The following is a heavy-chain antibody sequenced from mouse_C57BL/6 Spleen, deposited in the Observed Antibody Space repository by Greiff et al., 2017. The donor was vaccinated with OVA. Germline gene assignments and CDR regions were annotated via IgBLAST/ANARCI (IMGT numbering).Heavy chain of an antibody. D-gene: IGHD4-1*01. J-gene: IGHJ4*01. Sequence: VQLKESGGGLVKPGGSLKLSCAASGFTFSSYAMSWVRQTPEKRLEWVATISDGGSYTYYPDNVKGRFTISRDNAKNNLYLQMSHLKSEDTAMYYCASPLTGTGSMDYWGQGTSVTVSS. CDR2: ISDGGSYT. CDR1: GFTFSSYA. V-gene: IGHV5-4*01. CDR3: ASPLTGTGSMDY.